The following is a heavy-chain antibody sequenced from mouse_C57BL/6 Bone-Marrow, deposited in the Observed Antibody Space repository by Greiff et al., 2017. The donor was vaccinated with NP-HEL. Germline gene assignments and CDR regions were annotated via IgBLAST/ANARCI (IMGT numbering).Heavy chain of an antibody. CDR1: GFTFSDYG. V-gene: IGHV5-15*01. CDR3: ARGFAY. CDR2: ISNLAYSI. J-gene: IGHJ3*01. Sequence: EVKVVESGGGLVQPGGSLKLSCAASGFTFSDYGMAWVRQAPRKGPEWVAFISNLAYSIYYADTVTGRFTISRENAKNTLYLEMSSLRSEDTAMYYCARGFAYWGQGTLVTVSA.